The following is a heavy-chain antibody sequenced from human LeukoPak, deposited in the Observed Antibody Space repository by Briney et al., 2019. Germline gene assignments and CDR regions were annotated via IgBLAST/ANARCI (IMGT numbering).Heavy chain of an antibody. CDR3: ASYGSGSYRFDP. J-gene: IGHJ5*02. D-gene: IGHD3-10*01. Sequence: PSETLSLICTVSGGFISSGNYYWSWIRQHPGKGLEWIGYIHHSGSTYYNPSLKSRVIISVDTSKNQFSLKLNSVTAADTAVYYCASYGSGSYRFDPWGQGTLVTVSS. CDR1: GGFISSGNYY. CDR2: IHHSGST. V-gene: IGHV4-31*03.